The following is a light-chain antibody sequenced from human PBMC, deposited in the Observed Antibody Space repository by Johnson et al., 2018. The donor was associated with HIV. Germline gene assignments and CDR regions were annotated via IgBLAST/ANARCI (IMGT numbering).Light chain of an antibody. CDR1: SSNIVNIY. J-gene: IGLJ1*01. CDR3: ATWDRSLSAGGV. V-gene: IGLV1-51*01. Sequence: QSVLTQPPSVSAAPGQKVTISCSASSSNIVNIYISWYQHLPGTAPKLLIYDNYKRPSGVPDRFSGYKSGSSATLGITGLQTVDEADYYCATWDRSLSAGGVFGTGTKVTVL. CDR2: DNY.